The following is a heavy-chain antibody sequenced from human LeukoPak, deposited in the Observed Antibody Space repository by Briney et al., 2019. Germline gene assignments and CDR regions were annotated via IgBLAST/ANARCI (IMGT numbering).Heavy chain of an antibody. D-gene: IGHD2-2*01. CDR2: INPNSGGT. J-gene: IGHJ4*02. CDR1: GYTFTGYY. V-gene: IGHV1-2*02. CDR3: ARDTGSSTSCYEY. Sequence: ASVKVSCKASGYTFTGYYMHWVRQAPGRGLEWMGWINPNSGGTNYAQKFQGRVTMTRDTSISTAYMELSRLRSDDTAVYYCARDTGSSTSCYEYWGQGTLVTVSS.